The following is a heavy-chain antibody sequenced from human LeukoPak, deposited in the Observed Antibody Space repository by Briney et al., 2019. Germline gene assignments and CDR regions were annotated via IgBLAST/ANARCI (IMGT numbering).Heavy chain of an antibody. CDR2: ISWNSGSI. CDR1: GFTFDDYA. V-gene: IGHV3-9*01. J-gene: IGHJ4*02. CDR3: AKDPRKYYYGSGIDY. D-gene: IGHD3-10*01. Sequence: GRSLRLSCAASGFTFDDYAVHWVRQAPGKGLEWVAGISWNSGSIGYADSVKGRFTISRDNAKNSLYLQMNSLRAEDTALYYCAKDPRKYYYGSGIDYWGQGTLVTVSS.